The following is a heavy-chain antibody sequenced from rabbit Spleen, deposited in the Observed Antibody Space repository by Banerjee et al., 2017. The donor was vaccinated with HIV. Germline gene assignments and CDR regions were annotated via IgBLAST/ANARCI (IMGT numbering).Heavy chain of an antibody. CDR3: ARDAATSFSSYGMDL. CDR2: IDTGSSGFT. J-gene: IGHJ6*01. CDR1: GVSFSSNSY. Sequence: QSLEESGGDLVKPGASLTLTCTASGVSFSSNSYLCWVRQAPGKGLEWIACIDTGSSGFTYFATWAKGRFTISKTSSTTVTLQMIRLTAADTATYFCARDAATSFSSYGMDLWGPGTLVTVS. D-gene: IGHD8-1*01. V-gene: IGHV1S40*01.